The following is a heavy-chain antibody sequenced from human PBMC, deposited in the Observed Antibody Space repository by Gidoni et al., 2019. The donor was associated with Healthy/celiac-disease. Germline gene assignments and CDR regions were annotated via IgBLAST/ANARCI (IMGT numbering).Heavy chain of an antibody. D-gene: IGHD2-2*01. J-gene: IGHJ4*02. CDR3: ARYGGYCSSTSCYLWWCIDY. V-gene: IGHV3-11*01. CDR2: ISCSGSSI. CDR1: GFTLSDYY. Sequence: QVQLVESGGGLVKPGGSLRRSCSASGFTLSDYYMSWIRQAPGKGLELVSYISCSGSSISYADSVKGRFTISRDNAKNSLYLQMNSLRAEDTAVYYCARYGGYCSSTSCYLWWCIDYWGQGTLVTVSS.